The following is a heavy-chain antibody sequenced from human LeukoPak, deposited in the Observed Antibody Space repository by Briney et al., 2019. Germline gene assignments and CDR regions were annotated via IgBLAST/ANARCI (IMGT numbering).Heavy chain of an antibody. CDR3: ARIPFRAGDYYYYYMDV. CDR1: GFTFSSYA. J-gene: IGHJ6*03. CDR2: ISYDGSNK. D-gene: IGHD6-19*01. V-gene: IGHV3-30*01. Sequence: GRSLRLSCAASGFTFSSYAMHWLRQAPGKGLEGVAVISYDGSNKYYADSVKGRFTISRDNSKNTLYLQMNSLRAEDTAVYYCARIPFRAGDYYYYYMDVWGKGTTVTVSS.